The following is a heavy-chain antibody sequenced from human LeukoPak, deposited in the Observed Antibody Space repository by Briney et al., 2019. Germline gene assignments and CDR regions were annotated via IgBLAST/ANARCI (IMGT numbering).Heavy chain of an antibody. V-gene: IGHV3-64D*09. CDR1: GFTFSSYA. D-gene: IGHD3-22*01. CDR3: VKGVYYDSSGYIDY. Sequence: GGSLRLSCSASGFTFSSYAMHWVRQAPGKGLEGVSAISSNGGSTYYADSVKGRFTISRDNSKNTLYLQMSTLRAEDTAVYYCVKGVYYDSSGYIDYWGQGTLVTVSS. CDR2: ISSNGGST. J-gene: IGHJ4*02.